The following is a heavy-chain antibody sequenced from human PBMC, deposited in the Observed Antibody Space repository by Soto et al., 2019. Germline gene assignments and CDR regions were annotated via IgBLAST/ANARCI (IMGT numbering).Heavy chain of an antibody. CDR3: ARERPDGTRLDP. J-gene: IGHJ5*02. Sequence: QVQLQESGPGLVKPSQTLSLTCTVSGGSISSGDYYWSWIRQPPGKGLVWIGYIYYSGNTYYSPSLKSRVTISVDTSKNQFSLKLSSVTAADTAVYYCARERPDGTRLDPWGQGTLVTVSS. CDR1: GGSISSGDYY. CDR2: IYYSGNT. D-gene: IGHD2-2*01. V-gene: IGHV4-30-4*01.